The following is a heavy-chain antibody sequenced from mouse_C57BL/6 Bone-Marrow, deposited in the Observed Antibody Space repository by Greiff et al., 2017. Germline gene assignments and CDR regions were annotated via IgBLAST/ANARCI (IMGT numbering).Heavy chain of an antibody. D-gene: IGHD1-1*01. J-gene: IGHJ2*01. CDR1: GFNIKDYY. CDR3: NAGYYGSSRLDY. CDR2: IDPENGDT. Sequence: VQLKQSGAELVRSGASVKLSCTASGFNIKDYYMHWVNQRPEQGLEWIGWIDPENGDTEFAPTFQGKATMTADTSSNTAYLQLSRLTSEATAVYYCNAGYYGSSRLDYWGQGTTLTVSS. V-gene: IGHV14-4*02.